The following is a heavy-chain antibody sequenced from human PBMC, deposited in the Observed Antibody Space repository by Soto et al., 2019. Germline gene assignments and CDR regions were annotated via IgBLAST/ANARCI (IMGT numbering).Heavy chain of an antibody. D-gene: IGHD1-26*01. Sequence: SENLFLTCTVSGGSISSSSYYWGWIRQPPGKGLEWIGSIYYSGSTYYNPSLKSRVTISVDTSKNQFSLKLSSVTAADTAVYYCARGAVDKPIHPMDAWGRGTRATVP. V-gene: IGHV4-39*01. CDR3: ARGAVDKPIHPMDA. J-gene: IGHJ6*02. CDR2: IYYSGST. CDR1: GGSISSSSYY.